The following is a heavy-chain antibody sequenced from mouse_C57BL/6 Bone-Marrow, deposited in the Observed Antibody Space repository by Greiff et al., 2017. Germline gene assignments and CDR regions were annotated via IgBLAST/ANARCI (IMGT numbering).Heavy chain of an antibody. CDR1: GFNIKDDY. CDR3: TTFYGH. D-gene: IGHD1-1*02. CDR2: IDPENGDT. V-gene: IGHV14-4*01. J-gene: IGHJ2*01. Sequence: EVKLMESGAELVRPGASVKLSCTASGFNIKDDYMHWVKQRPEQGLEWIGWIDPENGDTEYASKFQGKATITADTSSNTAYLQLSSLTSEDTAVYYCTTFYGHWGQGTTLTVSS.